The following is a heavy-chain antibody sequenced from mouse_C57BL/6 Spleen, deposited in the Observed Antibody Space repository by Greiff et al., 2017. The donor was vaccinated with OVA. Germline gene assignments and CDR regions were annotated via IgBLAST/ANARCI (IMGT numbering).Heavy chain of an antibody. CDR2: IYPRSGNT. J-gene: IGHJ2*01. Sequence: VKLMESGAELARPGASVKLSCKASGYTFTSYGISWVKQRTGQGLEWIGEIYPRSGNTYYNEKFKGKATLTADKSSSTAYMELRSLTSEDSAVYFCARDDYDDPHYFDYWGQGTTLTVSS. CDR1: GYTFTSYG. CDR3: ARDDYDDPHYFDY. V-gene: IGHV1-81*01. D-gene: IGHD2-4*01.